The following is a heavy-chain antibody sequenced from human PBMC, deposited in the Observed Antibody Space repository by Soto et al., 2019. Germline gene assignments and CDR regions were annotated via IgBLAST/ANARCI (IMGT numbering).Heavy chain of an antibody. V-gene: IGHV3-33*01. CDR3: AGDLGSGEESDP. Sequence: QMQLVESGGGVVQPGRSLRLSCVASGITFSSYGMHWVRQAPGKGLEWVAVIWYDGSNKYYADSVKGRFTISRDNSKNTLYLQMNSLRADDRAVYYCAGDLGSGEESDPWGQGTLVTVSS. CDR2: IWYDGSNK. D-gene: IGHD3-10*01. CDR1: GITFSSYG. J-gene: IGHJ5*02.